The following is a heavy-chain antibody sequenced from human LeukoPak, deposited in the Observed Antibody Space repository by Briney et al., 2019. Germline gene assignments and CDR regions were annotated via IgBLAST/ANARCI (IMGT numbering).Heavy chain of an antibody. CDR1: GFTFSSYA. D-gene: IGHD5-12*01. Sequence: GGSLRLSCAASGFTFSSYAMSWVRQAPGKGLEWVSVISGSGGSTYYANSVKGRFTISRDNSKNTLYLQMNSLRAEDTAVYYCAKELVATLYCFDYWGQGTLVTVSS. V-gene: IGHV3-23*01. CDR3: AKELVATLYCFDY. CDR2: ISGSGGST. J-gene: IGHJ4*02.